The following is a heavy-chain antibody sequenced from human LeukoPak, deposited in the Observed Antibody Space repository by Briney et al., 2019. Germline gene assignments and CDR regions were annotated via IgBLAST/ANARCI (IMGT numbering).Heavy chain of an antibody. Sequence: SETLSLTCTLSGGSISSSSYCWGWIRQPPGKGLEWIGTICYSGSTFYNPSLKSRVTLSVDTSKNQFSLKLSSVTAADTAVYYCARIENYIHEDWFDPWGQGTLVTVSS. CDR2: ICYSGST. V-gene: IGHV4-39*01. J-gene: IGHJ5*02. CDR3: ARIENYIHEDWFDP. CDR1: GGSISSSSYC. D-gene: IGHD5-24*01.